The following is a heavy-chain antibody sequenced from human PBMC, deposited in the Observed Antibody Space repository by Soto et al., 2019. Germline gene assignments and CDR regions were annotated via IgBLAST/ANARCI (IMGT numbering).Heavy chain of an antibody. Sequence: GGSLRLSCAASGFTFSSYGMHWVRQAPGKGLEWVAVISYDGSNKYYADSVKGRFTISRDNSKNTLYLQMNSLRAEDTAVYYCAKGGEPGAYYYYYMDVWGKGTTVTVSS. V-gene: IGHV3-30*18. D-gene: IGHD1-26*01. J-gene: IGHJ6*03. CDR3: AKGGEPGAYYYYYMDV. CDR1: GFTFSSYG. CDR2: ISYDGSNK.